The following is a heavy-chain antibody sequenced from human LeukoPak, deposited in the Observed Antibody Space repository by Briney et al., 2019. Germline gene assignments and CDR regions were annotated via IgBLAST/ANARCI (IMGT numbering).Heavy chain of an antibody. CDR3: VSRNYGSSPFDY. J-gene: IGHJ4*02. V-gene: IGHV3-74*01. CDR2: ISSDGGNT. Sequence: PGGSLRLSCAASGFTFSRYWMHWVRQAPGKGLAWVSCISSDGGNTNYADSVKGRFTISRDNAKNTLYLQMDSLTAEDTAVYYCVSRNYGSSPFDYWGQGTLVTVSS. CDR1: GFTFSRYW. D-gene: IGHD4-17*01.